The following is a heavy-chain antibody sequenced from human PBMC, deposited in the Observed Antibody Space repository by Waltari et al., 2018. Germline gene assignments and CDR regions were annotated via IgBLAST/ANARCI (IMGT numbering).Heavy chain of an antibody. J-gene: IGHJ4*02. V-gene: IGHV4-61*02. Sequence: QVQLQESGPGLVKPSQTLSLTCTVSGGSISSGSYYWSWIRQPAGKGLEWIGRIYTSGRTNYNPSLKSRVTISVDTSKNQFSLKLSSVTAADTAVYYCARDGIAVAGHESVGGYWGQGTLVTVSS. CDR3: ARDGIAVAGHESVGGY. CDR2: IYTSGRT. CDR1: GGSISSGSYY. D-gene: IGHD6-19*01.